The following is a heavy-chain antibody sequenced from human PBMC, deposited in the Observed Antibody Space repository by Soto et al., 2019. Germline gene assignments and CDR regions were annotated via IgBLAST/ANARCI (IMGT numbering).Heavy chain of an antibody. CDR1: GFTFSSYS. V-gene: IGHV3-48*02. CDR2: ISSSSSTI. D-gene: IGHD3-10*01. CDR3: ARELWFGELAWFDP. J-gene: IGHJ5*02. Sequence: GGSLRLSCAASGFTFSSYSMNWVRQAPGKGLEWVSYISSSSSTIYYADSVKGRFTISRDNAKNSLYLQMNSLRDEDTAVYYCARELWFGELAWFDPWGQGTLVTVSS.